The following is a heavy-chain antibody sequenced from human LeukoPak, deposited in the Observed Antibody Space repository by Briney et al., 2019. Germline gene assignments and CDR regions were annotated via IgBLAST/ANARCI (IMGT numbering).Heavy chain of an antibody. CDR3: ARDRTPIVVVPAAIPCLSG. D-gene: IGHD2-2*02. J-gene: IGHJ4*02. V-gene: IGHV1-69*04. CDR1: GGTFSSYT. Sequence: ASVKVSCKASGGTFSSYTNSWVRQAPGQGLEWMGRIIPILGIANYAQKFQGRVTITADKSTSTAYMELSSLRSEDTAVYYCARDRTPIVVVPAAIPCLSGWGQGTLVTVSS. CDR2: IIPILGIA.